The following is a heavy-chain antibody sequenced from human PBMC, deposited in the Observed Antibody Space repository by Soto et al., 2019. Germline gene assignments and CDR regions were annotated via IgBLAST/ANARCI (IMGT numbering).Heavy chain of an antibody. CDR3: ARGARRKLVNFYWYFDL. CDR2: INHSGST. V-gene: IGHV4-34*01. Sequence: PSETLSLTCAVYGGSFSGYYWSWIRQPPGKGLEWIGEINHSGSTNYNPSLKSRVTISVDTSKNQFSLKLSSVTAADTAVYYCARGARRKLVNFYWYFDLWGRGTLVTVSS. J-gene: IGHJ2*01. D-gene: IGHD3-9*01. CDR1: GGSFSGYY.